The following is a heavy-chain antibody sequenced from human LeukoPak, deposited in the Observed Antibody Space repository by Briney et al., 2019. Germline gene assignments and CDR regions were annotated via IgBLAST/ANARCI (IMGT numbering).Heavy chain of an antibody. J-gene: IGHJ4*02. V-gene: IGHV3-74*01. CDR2: INSDGSST. CDR3: ARVKWELLHYFDY. Sequence: GGSLRLSCAASGFTFSSFSMNWVRQAPGKGLVWVSRINSDGSSTSYADSVKGRFTISRDNAKNTLYLQMNSLRAEDTAVYYCARVKWELLHYFDYWGQGTLVTVSS. D-gene: IGHD1-26*01. CDR1: GFTFSSFS.